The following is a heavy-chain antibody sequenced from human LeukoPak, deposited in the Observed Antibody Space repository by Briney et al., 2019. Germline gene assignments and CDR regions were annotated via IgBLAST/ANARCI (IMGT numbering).Heavy chain of an antibody. D-gene: IGHD2-8*01. V-gene: IGHV3-7*01. Sequence: PGGSLRLSCSGSGFSFSRYWLAWVRQAPGKGLEWVASINQDVSRAHYVDSVKGRFTISRDNAKSSLFLQMTSLRVEDTAVYYCARLKDDVTKFDYWSQGTLVTVSS. CDR1: GFSFSRYW. CDR3: ARLKDDVTKFDY. CDR2: INQDVSRA. J-gene: IGHJ4*02.